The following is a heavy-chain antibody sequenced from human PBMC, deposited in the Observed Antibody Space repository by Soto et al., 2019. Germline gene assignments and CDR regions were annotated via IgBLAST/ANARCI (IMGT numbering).Heavy chain of an antibody. D-gene: IGHD3-3*01. CDR3: ASQKSGYLYYFDY. CDR1: GFTFSSYG. V-gene: IGHV3-30*03. CDR2: ISYDGSNK. Sequence: GGSLRLSCAASGFTFSSYGMHWVRQAPGKGLEWVAVISYDGSNKYYADSVKGRFTISRDNSKNTLYLQMNSLRAEDTAVYYCASQKSGYLYYFDYWGQGTLVTVSS. J-gene: IGHJ4*02.